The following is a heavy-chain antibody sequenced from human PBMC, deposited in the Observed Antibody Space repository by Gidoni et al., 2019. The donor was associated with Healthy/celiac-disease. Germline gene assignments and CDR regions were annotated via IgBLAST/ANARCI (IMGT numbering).Heavy chain of an antibody. CDR2: INHSGST. J-gene: IGHJ4*02. Sequence: QVQLQQWGAGLLKPSETLSLTCAAYGGSFSGYYWSWIRQPPGKGLEWIGEINHSGSTNYNPSLKSRVTISVDTSKNQFSLKLSSVTAADTAVYYCARVVGDGYNTTSDYFDYWGQGTLVTVSS. CDR1: GGSFSGYY. CDR3: ARVVGDGYNTTSDYFDY. V-gene: IGHV4-34*01. D-gene: IGHD5-12*01.